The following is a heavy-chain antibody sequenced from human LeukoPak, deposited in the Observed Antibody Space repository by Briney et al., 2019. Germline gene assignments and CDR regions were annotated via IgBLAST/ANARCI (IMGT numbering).Heavy chain of an antibody. CDR3: ARDREGLPDV. V-gene: IGHV3-66*01. J-gene: IGHJ6*02. CDR1: GFTVSSNY. CDR2: IYSGGST. Sequence: PGGSLRLSCAASGFTVSSNYMSWVRQAPGKGLEWVSVIYSGGSTYYADSVKGRFTISRDNSKNTLYLQMSSLRAEDTAVYYCARDREGLPDVWGQGTTVTVSS. D-gene: IGHD3-3*01.